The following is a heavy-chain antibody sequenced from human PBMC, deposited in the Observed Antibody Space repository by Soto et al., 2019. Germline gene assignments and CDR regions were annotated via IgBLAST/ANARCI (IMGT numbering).Heavy chain of an antibody. Sequence: SETLSLTFTVSGASITSSSHYGALIPQPPGKGLVWIGSIYSSGSTYYNQYLKSRITISVDTSQNQFSLNLISVTAADTAVYYCARELIAAAGPPYDWGQGTLVTVSS. CDR1: GASITSSSHY. V-gene: IGHV4-39*02. CDR2: IYSSGST. J-gene: IGHJ4*02. CDR3: ARELIAAAGPPYD. D-gene: IGHD6-13*01.